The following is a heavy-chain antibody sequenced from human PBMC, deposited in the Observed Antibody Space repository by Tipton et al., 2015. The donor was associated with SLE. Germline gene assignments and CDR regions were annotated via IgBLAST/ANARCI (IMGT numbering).Heavy chain of an antibody. CDR2: IKKDGSET. D-gene: IGHD3-16*01. CDR3: AGGAGWVSYL. J-gene: IGHJ5*02. CDR1: GFTFNTFW. Sequence: GSLRLSCAASGFTFNTFWMNWVRQAPGKGLEWVANIKKDGSETYYVDSVKGRFTVSRDNAKNSLFLQMDSLRVEDTATYYCAGGAGWVSYLWGQGTLVTVSS. V-gene: IGHV3-7*01.